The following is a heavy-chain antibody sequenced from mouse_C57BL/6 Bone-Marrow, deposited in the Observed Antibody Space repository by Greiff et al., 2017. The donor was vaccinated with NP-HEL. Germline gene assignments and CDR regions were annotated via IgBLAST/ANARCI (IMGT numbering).Heavy chain of an antibody. Sequence: VQLQQPGAELVRPGSSVKLSCKASGYTFTSYWMDWVKQRPGQGLEWIGNIYPSDSETHYNQKFKDKATLTVDKSSSTAYMQLSSLTSEDSAVYYCARNGNPYYFDYWGQGTTLTVSS. CDR3: ARNGNPYYFDY. D-gene: IGHD2-1*01. V-gene: IGHV1-61*01. J-gene: IGHJ2*01. CDR1: GYTFTSYW. CDR2: IYPSDSET.